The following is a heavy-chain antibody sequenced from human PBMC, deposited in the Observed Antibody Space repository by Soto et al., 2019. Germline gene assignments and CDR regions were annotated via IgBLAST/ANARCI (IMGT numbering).Heavy chain of an antibody. J-gene: IGHJ4*02. CDR1: GFPFSDYY. D-gene: IGHD2-21*01. V-gene: IGHV3-11*06. CDR3: ARGGGGGLFEH. CDR2: ISPKSTYR. Sequence: QVHLVESGGGLVKPGGSLRLCCATSGFPFSDYYMSWIRQAPGKGLEWLSHISPKSTYRNYADSVKGRFTISRDNTKSSLFLQMTSLGVEDTAVYYCARGGGGGLFEHWGQGVLVTVSS.